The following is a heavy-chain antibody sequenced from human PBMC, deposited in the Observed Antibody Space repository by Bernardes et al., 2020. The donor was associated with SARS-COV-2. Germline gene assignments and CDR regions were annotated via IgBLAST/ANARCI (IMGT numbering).Heavy chain of an antibody. Sequence: GGTLLRSCAASGFTVRSTYMSWVRQAPGQGLEWVSVIYSGGSTYYADSVKGRFTISRHNSKNTLYLQMNSLRAEDTAVYYCARALMGPYYDILTGYYPYYGMDVWGQGTTVTVSS. CDR1: GFTVRSTY. CDR3: ARALMGPYYDILTGYYPYYGMDV. D-gene: IGHD3-9*01. CDR2: IYSGGST. J-gene: IGHJ6*02. V-gene: IGHV3-53*04.